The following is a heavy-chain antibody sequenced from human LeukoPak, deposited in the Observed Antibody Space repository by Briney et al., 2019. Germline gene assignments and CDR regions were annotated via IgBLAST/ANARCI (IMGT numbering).Heavy chain of an antibody. J-gene: IGHJ4*02. CDR2: ISSSSSTI. V-gene: IGHV3-48*01. CDR1: GFTFSSYS. Sequence: GGSLRLSCAASGFTFSSYSMNWVRQAPGKGLEWVSYISSSSSTIYYADSVKGRFTISRDNAKNSLYLQMNSLRAEDTAVYYCARFDSSGYLDYWGQGTLVTVSS. D-gene: IGHD3-22*01. CDR3: ARFDSSGYLDY.